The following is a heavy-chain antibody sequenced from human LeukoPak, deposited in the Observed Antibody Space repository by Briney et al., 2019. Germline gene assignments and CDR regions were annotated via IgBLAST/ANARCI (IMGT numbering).Heavy chain of an antibody. D-gene: IGHD5-12*01. V-gene: IGHV3-9*01. CDR2: ISWNSGSI. CDR1: GFTFDDYA. Sequence: GGSLRLSCAASGFTFDDYAMHWARQAPGKGLEWVSGISWNSGSIGYADSVKGRFTISRDNAKNSLYLQMNSLRAEDTALYYCAKAVADDYFDYWGQGTLVTVSS. CDR3: AKAVADDYFDY. J-gene: IGHJ4*02.